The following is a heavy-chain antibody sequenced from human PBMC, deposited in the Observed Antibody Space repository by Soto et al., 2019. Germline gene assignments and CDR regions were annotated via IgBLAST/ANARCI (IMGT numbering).Heavy chain of an antibody. Sequence: QVQLIQSEAEVKKPGSSVRVSCTASGGIFGSHGFSWVRQXPGQRLEXVGGXIPIFRTLTYTEKFQARVRIAADESTNTVYLDLSSLTSEDTAVYYCVRDRRIYYSDPHDEFVASDYEVWGQGTMVSVSS. V-gene: IGHV1-69*01. CDR1: GGIFGSHG. D-gene: IGHD3-22*01. CDR2: XIPIFRTL. CDR3: VRDRRIYYSDPHDEFVASDYEV. J-gene: IGHJ3*01.